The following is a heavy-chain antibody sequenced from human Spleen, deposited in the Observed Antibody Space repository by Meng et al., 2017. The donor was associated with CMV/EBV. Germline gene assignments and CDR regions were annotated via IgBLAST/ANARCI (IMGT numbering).Heavy chain of an antibody. J-gene: IGHJ4*02. D-gene: IGHD3-22*01. CDR1: GFTFSNFD. Sequence: GESLKISCAASGFTFSNFDMHWVRQAPGTGLEWVSAISSTGDNEYYADSVKGRVTTSRDNSKSTLYLQLNSLRPEDTAVYYCAKSTHGDSSGYCDYWGQGALVTVSS. CDR2: ISSTGDNE. V-gene: IGHV3-30-3*02. CDR3: AKSTHGDSSGYCDY.